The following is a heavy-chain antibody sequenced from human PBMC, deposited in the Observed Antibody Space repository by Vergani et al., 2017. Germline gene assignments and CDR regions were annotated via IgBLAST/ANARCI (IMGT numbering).Heavy chain of an antibody. CDR3: ARLYGRDSSGSKYFDY. CDR1: GYSFTNYW. Sequence: EVQLVQSGADVQKPGESLKLSCQISGYSFTNYWIGWVRQMPGKGLEWMGIIHPADSDTRYSPSFQGQVTISVDKSISTAYLQRSSLRASDSAMYYCARLYGRDSSGSKYFDYWGQGTLVTVSS. D-gene: IGHD3-22*01. V-gene: IGHV5-51*01. J-gene: IGHJ4*02. CDR2: IHPADSDT.